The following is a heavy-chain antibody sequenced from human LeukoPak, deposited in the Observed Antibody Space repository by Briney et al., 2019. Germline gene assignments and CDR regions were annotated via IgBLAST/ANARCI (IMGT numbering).Heavy chain of an antibody. CDR3: AKDHYGYSFEGYDY. Sequence: GGSLRLSCAASGFTFSSYAMSWVRQAPGKGLEWVSAISGSGGSTYYADSVKGRFTISRDNSKNTLYLQMNSLRAEDTAVYYCAKDHYGYSFEGYDYWGQGTLVTVSS. J-gene: IGHJ4*02. D-gene: IGHD5-24*01. CDR2: ISGSGGST. V-gene: IGHV3-23*01. CDR1: GFTFSSYA.